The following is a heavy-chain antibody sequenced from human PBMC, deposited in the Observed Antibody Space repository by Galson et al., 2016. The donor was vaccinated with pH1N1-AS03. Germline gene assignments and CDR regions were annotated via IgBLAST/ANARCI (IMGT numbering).Heavy chain of an antibody. CDR1: GSTTSLFY. J-gene: IGHJ2*01. CDR2: IHHSGST. CDR3: ARDTGGRYFDL. V-gene: IGHV4-59*01. D-gene: IGHD1-1*01. Sequence: SETLSLTCSVFGSTTSLFYWNWIRQPPGKGLEWIGFIHHSGSTTYNPSLKSRVTISIDTTKNQFSLKLSPVTAADTAEYYCARDTGGRYFDLWGRGTLVTVSS.